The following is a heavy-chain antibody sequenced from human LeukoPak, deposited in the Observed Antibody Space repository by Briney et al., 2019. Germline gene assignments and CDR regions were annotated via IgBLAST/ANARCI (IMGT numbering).Heavy chain of an antibody. D-gene: IGHD3/OR15-3a*01. Sequence: GGSLRLSCAASGFTFDDYAMRWVRQAPGKGLEWVSGISWNSGSIGYADSVKGRFTISRDNAKNSLYLQMNSLRAEDTALYYCAKDIMRRGLGLVDYWGQGTLVTLSS. CDR1: GFTFDDYA. CDR2: ISWNSGSI. J-gene: IGHJ4*02. V-gene: IGHV3-9*01. CDR3: AKDIMRRGLGLVDY.